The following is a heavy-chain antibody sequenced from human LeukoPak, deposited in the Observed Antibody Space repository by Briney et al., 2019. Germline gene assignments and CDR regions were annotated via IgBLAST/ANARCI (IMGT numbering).Heavy chain of an antibody. CDR3: ARENPIELEADY. V-gene: IGHV3-33*01. CDR2: IWYDGSNK. CDR1: GFTFSSYG. Sequence: PGGSLRLSCAASGFTFSSYGMHWVRQAPGKGLEWVAVIWYDGSNKYYADSVKGRFTISRDNSKNTLYLQMNSLRAEDTAVYYCARENPIELEADYWGQGTLVTVSS. D-gene: IGHD1-1*01. J-gene: IGHJ4*02.